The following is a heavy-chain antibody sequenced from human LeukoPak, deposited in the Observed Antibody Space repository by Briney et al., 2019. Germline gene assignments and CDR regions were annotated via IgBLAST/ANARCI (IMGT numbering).Heavy chain of an antibody. CDR1: GYTFTSYG. V-gene: IGHV1-18*01. CDR2: ISAYNGNT. Sequence: ASVKVSCXVSGYTFTSYGISWVRQARGQGLEWMGWISAYNGNTNYAQKLQGRVTMTTDTSTSTAYMELRSLRSDDTAVYYCARAPDSDCSGGSCYPYYFDYWGQGTLVTVSS. D-gene: IGHD2-15*01. CDR3: ARAPDSDCSGGSCYPYYFDY. J-gene: IGHJ4*02.